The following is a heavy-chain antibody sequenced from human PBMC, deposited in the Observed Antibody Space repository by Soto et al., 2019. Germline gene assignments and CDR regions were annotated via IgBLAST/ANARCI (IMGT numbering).Heavy chain of an antibody. D-gene: IGHD5-12*01. CDR2: IVPIVDTS. J-gene: IGHJ4*02. V-gene: IGHV1-69*12. CDR1: GGTFSSYA. CDR3: VSVVAIPGYPDN. Sequence: QVQLVQSGAEVRQPASSVKVSCKTSGGTFSSYAISWVRQAPGQGLEWMGGIVPIVDTSTYAQKFQERVTITADDSTSTAYMELSSLRSDDTAIYYCVSVVAIPGYPDNWGQGTLVTVSS.